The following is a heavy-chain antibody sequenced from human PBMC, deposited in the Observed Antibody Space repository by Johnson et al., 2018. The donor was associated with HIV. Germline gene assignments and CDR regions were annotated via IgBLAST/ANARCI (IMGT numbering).Heavy chain of an antibody. CDR3: ARGGWGDAFDI. D-gene: IGHD3-16*01. V-gene: IGHV3-20*04. J-gene: IGHJ3*02. Sequence: MQLVESGGGVVRPGGSLRLSCAASGFTFDDYGMNWVRQAPGKGLEWVSGISWNSGSIGHADSVKGRFTISRDNAKNSLYLQMNSLRAEDTAVYYCARGGWGDAFDIWGQGTMVTVSS. CDR1: GFTFDDYG. CDR2: ISWNSGSI.